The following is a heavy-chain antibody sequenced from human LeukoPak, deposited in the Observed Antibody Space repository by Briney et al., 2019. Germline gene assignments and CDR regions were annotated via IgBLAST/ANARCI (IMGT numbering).Heavy chain of an antibody. V-gene: IGHV3-11*01. Sequence: GGSRRLSCAASGFTFSDYYMSWIRQAPGKGLEWLAYISSGSSTISYADSVKGRFTTSRDNAKNSLSLRMNSLRAEDTAVYYCARESSGYYDYWGQGTLVTVSS. CDR3: ARESSGYYDY. J-gene: IGHJ4*02. D-gene: IGHD3-22*01. CDR2: ISSGSSTI. CDR1: GFTFSDYY.